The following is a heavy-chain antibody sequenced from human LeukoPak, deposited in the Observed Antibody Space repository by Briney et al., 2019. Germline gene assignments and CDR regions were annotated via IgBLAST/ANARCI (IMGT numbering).Heavy chain of an antibody. CDR2: MNPNSGNT. Sequence: ASVKVSCKASGYTFTSYDINWVRQATGQGLEWMGWMNPNSGNTGYAQKFQGRVTMTRNTSISTAYMELSSLRSEDTAVYYCATGGYSGSQHPSSLDYWGQGTLVTVSS. D-gene: IGHD1-26*01. CDR1: GYTFTSYD. V-gene: IGHV1-8*01. J-gene: IGHJ4*02. CDR3: ATGGYSGSQHPSSLDY.